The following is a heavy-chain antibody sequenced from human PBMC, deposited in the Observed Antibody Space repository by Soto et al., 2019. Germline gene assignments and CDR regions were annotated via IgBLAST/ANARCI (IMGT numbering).Heavy chain of an antibody. V-gene: IGHV3-13*04. CDR3: ATGDPCLRGAIDS. CDR2: IGSAGER. D-gene: IGHD3-16*01. J-gene: IGHJ4*02. Sequence: EVQLVESGGGLIQPGGSLRLSCAASGFTFSRFDMHWVRQAAGKGLEWVSTIGSAGERYSPASVHGRFTISRDNSKNSLYLQMNSLRAEDTAIYYCATGDPCLRGAIDSWGQGTLVTVSS. CDR1: GFTFSRFD.